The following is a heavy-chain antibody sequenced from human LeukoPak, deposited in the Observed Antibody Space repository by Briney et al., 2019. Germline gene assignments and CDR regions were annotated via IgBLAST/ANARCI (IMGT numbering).Heavy chain of an antibody. V-gene: IGHV4-4*07. D-gene: IGHD3-10*01. CDR2: IYTSGTI. CDR3: ARDSGTTGEVKFDP. J-gene: IGHJ5*02. Sequence: ETLSLTCTVSGGSISSYYWSWIWQPAGTALEWIGRIYTSGTITYNPSLKSRVTMSVDTSKNQFSLKLSSVTAADTAVYYCARDSGTTGEVKFDPWGQGTLVTVSS. CDR1: GGSISSYY.